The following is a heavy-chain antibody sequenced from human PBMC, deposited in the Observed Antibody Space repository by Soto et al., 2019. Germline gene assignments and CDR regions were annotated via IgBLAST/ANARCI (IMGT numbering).Heavy chain of an antibody. CDR1: GGASPRHT. CDR3: ARKDSVSGPQDH. CDR2: IIPVLDVA. V-gene: IGHV1-69*02. D-gene: IGHD6-19*01. J-gene: IGHJ4*01. Sequence: QVQLVQSGAEVKKPGSSVKVSCKASGGASPRHTFTWVRQAPGQGLEWMGRIIPVLDVAKYAQRFQGRVTITADQSTRTGYMEMRSLRSEDTAVYYCARKDSVSGPQDHWGHGNLVNVSS.